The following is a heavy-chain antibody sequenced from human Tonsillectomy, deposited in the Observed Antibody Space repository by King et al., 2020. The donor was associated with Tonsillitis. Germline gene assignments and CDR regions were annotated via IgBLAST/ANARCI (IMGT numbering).Heavy chain of an antibody. CDR3: ARDLVGYCSSTSCHHFDY. D-gene: IGHD2-2*01. CDR2: IWYDGSNK. Sequence: VQLVESGGGVVQPGRSLRLSCAASGFTFSSYGMHWVRQAPGKGLEWVAGIWYDGSNKYYADSVKGRFTISKDNSKNTLYLQMNSPRAEDTAVYYCARDLVGYCSSTSCHHFDYWGQGTLVTVSS. V-gene: IGHV3-33*01. J-gene: IGHJ4*02. CDR1: GFTFSSYG.